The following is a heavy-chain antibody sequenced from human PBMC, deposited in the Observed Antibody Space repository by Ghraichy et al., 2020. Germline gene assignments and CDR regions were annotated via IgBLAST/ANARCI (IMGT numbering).Heavy chain of an antibody. CDR1: GGSISNYY. CDR2: IFYSGST. Sequence: SETLSLTCTVSGGSISNYYWSWIRQPPGKGLEWIGYIFYSGSTDYNPSLKSRVTISVDTSKNQFSLRLSSVTAADTAVYYCAKERTATSAWYGELDSWGQGTLVTVSS. J-gene: IGHJ4*02. D-gene: IGHD6-19*01. V-gene: IGHV4-59*01. CDR3: AKERTATSAWYGELDS.